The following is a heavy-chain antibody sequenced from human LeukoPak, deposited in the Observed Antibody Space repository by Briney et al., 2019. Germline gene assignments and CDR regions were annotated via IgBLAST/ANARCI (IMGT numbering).Heavy chain of an antibody. J-gene: IGHJ4*02. CDR2: IYDDGRT. CDR1: GFTVSTTL. V-gene: IGHV3-66*02. D-gene: IGHD3-22*01. Sequence: GGSLRLSCAASGFTVSTTLMDWVRQAPGKGLEWVSLIYDDGRTVYGDSVRGRFTISRDTSKNMVYLQMNSLRAEDTAVYYCASSGYYFTAFDYWGQGTLVTVSS. CDR3: ASSGYYFTAFDY.